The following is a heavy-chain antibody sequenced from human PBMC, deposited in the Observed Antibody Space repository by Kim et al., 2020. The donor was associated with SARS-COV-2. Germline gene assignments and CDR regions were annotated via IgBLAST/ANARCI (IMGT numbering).Heavy chain of an antibody. Sequence: GGSLRLSCAASGFTFSSYGMHWVRQAPGKGLEWVAVISYDGSNKYYADSVKGRFTISRDNSKNTLYLQMNSLRAEDTAVYYCAKTLPAAIWAYFDYWGQGTLVTVSS. CDR3: AKTLPAAIWAYFDY. CDR2: ISYDGSNK. V-gene: IGHV3-30*18. CDR1: GFTFSSYG. J-gene: IGHJ4*02. D-gene: IGHD2-2*01.